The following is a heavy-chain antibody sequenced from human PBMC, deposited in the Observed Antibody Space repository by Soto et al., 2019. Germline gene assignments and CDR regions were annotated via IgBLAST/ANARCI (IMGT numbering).Heavy chain of an antibody. V-gene: IGHV4-4*02. D-gene: IGHD3-9*01. Sequence: PSETLSLTXAVSGGSISSSNWWSWVRQPPGKGLEWIGEIYHSGSTNYNPSLKSRVTISVDKSKNQFSLKLSSVTAADTAVYYCASSILRYFDWSQNSGGDYWGQGTLVTVSS. J-gene: IGHJ4*02. CDR1: GGSISSSNW. CDR2: IYHSGST. CDR3: ASSILRYFDWSQNSGGDY.